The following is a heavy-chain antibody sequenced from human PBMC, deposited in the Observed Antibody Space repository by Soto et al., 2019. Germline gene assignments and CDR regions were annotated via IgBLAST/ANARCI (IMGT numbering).Heavy chain of an antibody. D-gene: IGHD3-10*01. Sequence: QVQLVESGGGVVQPGRSLRLSCAASGFTFSSYGMHWVRQAPGKGLEWVAVISYDGSNKYYADSVKGRFTISRENSKHTLYLQMNSLSAEDTAVYYCAKSGAPHVDYWGQGTLVTVSS. CDR2: ISYDGSNK. V-gene: IGHV3-30*18. CDR1: GFTFSSYG. J-gene: IGHJ4*02. CDR3: AKSGAPHVDY.